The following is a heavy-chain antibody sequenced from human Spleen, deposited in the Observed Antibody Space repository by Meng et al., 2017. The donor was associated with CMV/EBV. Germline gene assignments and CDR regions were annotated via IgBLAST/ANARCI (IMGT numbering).Heavy chain of an antibody. J-gene: IGHJ3*02. CDR2: INHSGST. V-gene: IGHV4-34*01. CDR1: GGSFSGYY. CDR3: ARGGWSSSWYGAFDI. Sequence: SETLSLTCAVYGGSFSGYYWSWIRQPPGKGLEWIGEINHSGSTNYNPSLKSRVTISVDTSKNQFSLKLSSVTAADTAVYYCARGGWSSSWYGAFDIWGQGTMVTVSS. D-gene: IGHD6-13*01.